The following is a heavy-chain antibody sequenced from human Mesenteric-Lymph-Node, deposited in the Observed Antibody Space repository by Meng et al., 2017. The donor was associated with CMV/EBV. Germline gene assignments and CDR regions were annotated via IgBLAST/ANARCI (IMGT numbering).Heavy chain of an antibody. J-gene: IGHJ6*02. CDR1: GGSVSSGSYY. Sequence: SETLSLTCSVSGGSVSSGSYYWSWIRQPPGKGLEWIGYVYYSGRTNYNPSLKSRVTISLDTSKSQFSLKLSSVTAADTAVYYCARVPTYGMDVWGQGTTVTVSS. V-gene: IGHV4-61*01. CDR2: VYYSGRT. CDR3: ARVPTYGMDV.